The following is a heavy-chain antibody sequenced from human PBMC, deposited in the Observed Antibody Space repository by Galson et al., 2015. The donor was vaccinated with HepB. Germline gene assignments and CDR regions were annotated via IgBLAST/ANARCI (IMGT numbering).Heavy chain of an antibody. Sequence: SLRLSCAAPGFTVSSNYMSWVRQAPGRGLECVSVIYSGGNTYYADSVRGRFIISRDNSKNTLYLQMNSLRVEDTAVYYCARGYSRSWYSGLGFWGQGTLVTVSS. D-gene: IGHD6-13*01. J-gene: IGHJ4*02. V-gene: IGHV3-53*01. CDR1: GFTVSSNY. CDR2: IYSGGNT. CDR3: ARGYSRSWYSGLGF.